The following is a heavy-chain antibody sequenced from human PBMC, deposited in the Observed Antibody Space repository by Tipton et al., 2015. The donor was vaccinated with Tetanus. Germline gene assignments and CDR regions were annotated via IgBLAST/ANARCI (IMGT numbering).Heavy chain of an antibody. Sequence: LRLSCAVYGGSFSAYYWSWICQSPGKGLEWIGEINHSGSTTYSPSFKSRVTISVDTPKNQFSLKLTSLTAADTAVYYCARGGSYSYGPRGFDLWGRGTLVTVSS. D-gene: IGHD5-18*01. V-gene: IGHV4-34*01. J-gene: IGHJ2*01. CDR1: GGSFSAYY. CDR3: ARGGSYSYGPRGFDL. CDR2: INHSGST.